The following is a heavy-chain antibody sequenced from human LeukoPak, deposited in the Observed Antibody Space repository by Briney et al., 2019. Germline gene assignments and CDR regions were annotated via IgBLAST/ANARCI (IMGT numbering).Heavy chain of an antibody. CDR1: GGSISSFSYY. J-gene: IGHJ4*02. CDR2: IYYSGST. V-gene: IGHV4-39*07. D-gene: IGHD2-21*02. CDR3: ARVRGDSPYSFDY. Sequence: SETLSLTCTVSGGSISSFSYYWGWIRQPPGRGLEWIGTIYYSGSTYYNPSLKSRATISTDTSKNQFSLNLRSVTVADTAVYYCARVRGDSPYSFDYWGQGTLVTVSS.